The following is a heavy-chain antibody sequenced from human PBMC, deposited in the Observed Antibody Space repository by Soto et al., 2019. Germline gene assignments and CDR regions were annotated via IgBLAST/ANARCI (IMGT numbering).Heavy chain of an antibody. D-gene: IGHD2-2*01. CDR2: INAGNGNT. CDR3: ARGYQPLDV. J-gene: IGHJ6*02. CDR1: GYTFTSYA. Sequence: QVQLVQSGAEVKKPGASVKVSCKASGYTFTSYAMHWVRQAPGQRLEWMGWINAGNGNTKYSQKFQGRVTITRDTAESTAYIELSSVRSEDTAEYYCARGYQPLDVWGQGTTVTVSS. V-gene: IGHV1-3*01.